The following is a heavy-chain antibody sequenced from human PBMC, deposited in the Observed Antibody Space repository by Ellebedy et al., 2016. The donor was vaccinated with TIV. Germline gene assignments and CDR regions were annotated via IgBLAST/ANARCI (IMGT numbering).Heavy chain of an antibody. D-gene: IGHD2-21*02. CDR2: ISGSGGST. V-gene: IGHV3-23*01. CDR3: ANEAYCGGDCYPRWFDP. J-gene: IGHJ5*02. CDR1: GFTFSSYA. Sequence: GESLKISCAASGFTFSSYAMSWVRQAPGKGLEWVSAISGSGGSTFYADSVKGRFTISRDNSKNTLYLQMNSLRAEDTAVYYCANEAYCGGDCYPRWFDPWGQGTLVTVSS.